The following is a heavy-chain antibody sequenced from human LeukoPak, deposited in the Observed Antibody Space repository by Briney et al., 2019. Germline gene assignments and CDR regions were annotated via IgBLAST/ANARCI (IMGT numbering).Heavy chain of an antibody. CDR3: ARDSCTNGVCFYFDY. Sequence: PGGSLRLSCAASGFTFSSYNMNWVRQAPGKGLEWVSSISSSSSYIYYADSVKGRFTISRDNAKNSLYLQMNSLRAEDTAVYYCARDSCTNGVCFYFDYWGRGTLVTVSS. CDR2: ISSSSSYI. D-gene: IGHD2-8*01. CDR1: GFTFSSYN. J-gene: IGHJ4*02. V-gene: IGHV3-21*01.